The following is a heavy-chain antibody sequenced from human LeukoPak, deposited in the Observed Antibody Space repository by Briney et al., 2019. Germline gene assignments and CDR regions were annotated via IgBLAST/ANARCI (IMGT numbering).Heavy chain of an antibody. D-gene: IGHD3-3*01. Sequence: SETLSLTCTVSGDSISSSSYYWGWIRQPPGKGLEWIGSIYYSGSTYYNASLKSRVTISVDTSKNQFSLKLNSVTAADTAVYYCAGDHRGFRWGQGTLVTVSS. CDR2: IYYSGST. CDR1: GDSISSSSYY. CDR3: AGDHRGFR. V-gene: IGHV4-39*07. J-gene: IGHJ4*02.